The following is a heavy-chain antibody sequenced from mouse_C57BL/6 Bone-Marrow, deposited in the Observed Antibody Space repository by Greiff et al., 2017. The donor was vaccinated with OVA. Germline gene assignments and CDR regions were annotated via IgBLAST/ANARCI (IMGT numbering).Heavy chain of an antibody. CDR3: ARDGVVPYFDY. CDR2: ISDGGSYT. Sequence: EVQGVESGGGLVKPGGSLKLSCAASGFTFSSYAMSWVRQTPEKRLEWVATISDGGSYTYYPDNVKGRFTISRDNAKNNLYLQMSHLKSEDTAMYYCARDGVVPYFDYWGQGTTLTVSS. J-gene: IGHJ2*01. D-gene: IGHD1-1*01. V-gene: IGHV5-4*01. CDR1: GFTFSSYA.